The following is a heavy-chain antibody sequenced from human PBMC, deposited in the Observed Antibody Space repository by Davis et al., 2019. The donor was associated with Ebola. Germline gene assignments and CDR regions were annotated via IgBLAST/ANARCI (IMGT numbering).Heavy chain of an antibody. CDR3: ARRAPYSYGYRWFDP. CDR1: GGSISSGGYY. D-gene: IGHD5-18*01. Sequence: MPSETLSLTCTVSGGSISSGGYYWSWIRQHPGKGLEWIGYIYYSGSTYYNPSLKSRVTISVDTSKNQFSLKLSSVTAADTAVYYCARRAPYSYGYRWFDPWGQGTLVTVSS. CDR2: IYYSGST. V-gene: IGHV4-31*03. J-gene: IGHJ5*02.